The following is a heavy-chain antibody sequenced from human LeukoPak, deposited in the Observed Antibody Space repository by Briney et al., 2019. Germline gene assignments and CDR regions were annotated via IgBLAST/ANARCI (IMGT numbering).Heavy chain of an antibody. CDR3: AREGSHDAFDI. Sequence: SETLSLTCAVYGGSFSGYYWSWIRQPPGKVLEWIGEINHSGSTNHNPSLKSRVTISVDTSKNQFSLKLSSVTAADTAVYYCAREGSHDAFDIWGQGTMVTVSS. J-gene: IGHJ3*02. CDR1: GGSFSGYY. V-gene: IGHV4-34*01. CDR2: INHSGST. D-gene: IGHD1-26*01.